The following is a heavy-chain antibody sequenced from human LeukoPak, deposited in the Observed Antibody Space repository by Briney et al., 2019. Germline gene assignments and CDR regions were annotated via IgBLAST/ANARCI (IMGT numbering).Heavy chain of an antibody. CDR1: GFPFSSYW. V-gene: IGHV3-7*04. D-gene: IGHD5-24*01. Sequence: GGSLRLSCVASGFPFSSYWMTWVRQAPGKGLEWVANIRQDGSKKSYVDSVKGRFTISRDNAKNSLYLQMNSLRAEDMAIYYCTRVGYIDEGIDYWGQGTLVTVSS. CDR3: TRVGYIDEGIDY. CDR2: IRQDGSKK. J-gene: IGHJ4*02.